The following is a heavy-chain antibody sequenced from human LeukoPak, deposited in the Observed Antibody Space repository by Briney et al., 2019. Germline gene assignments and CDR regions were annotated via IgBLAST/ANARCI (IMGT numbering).Heavy chain of an antibody. CDR1: GYTFTSYY. Sequence: ASVKVSCKASGYTFTSYYMHWVRQAPGQGLEWMGIINPSGGSTSYAQKFQGRVTMTRDMSTSTVYMELSSLRSEDTAVYYCAKGNLGDAFDYWGQGTLVTVSS. D-gene: IGHD2-21*02. CDR3: AKGNLGDAFDY. J-gene: IGHJ4*02. CDR2: INPSGGST. V-gene: IGHV1-46*01.